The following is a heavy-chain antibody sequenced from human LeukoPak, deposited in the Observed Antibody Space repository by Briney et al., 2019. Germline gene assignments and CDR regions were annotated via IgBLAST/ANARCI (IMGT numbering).Heavy chain of an antibody. CDR1: GYTFTGYY. CDR3: AIDREEYDY. J-gene: IGHJ4*02. CDR2: INPNSGGT. Sequence: ASVKLSCKASGYTFTGYYMHWVRQAPGPRREWMGWINPNSGGTNYAQKFQGRVTMTRDTSISTAYMVLSRLRSDDTAVYYCAIDREEYDYWGQGTLVTVSS. V-gene: IGHV1-2*02. D-gene: IGHD3-10*01.